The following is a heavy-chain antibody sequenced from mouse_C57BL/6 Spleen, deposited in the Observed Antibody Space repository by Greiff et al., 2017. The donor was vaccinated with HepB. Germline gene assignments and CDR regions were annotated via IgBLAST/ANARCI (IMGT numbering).Heavy chain of an antibody. CDR3: ARAIDGYLYYFDY. CDR2: ISYDGSN. D-gene: IGHD2-3*01. Sequence: EVKVEESGPGLVKPSQSLSLTCSVTGYSITSGYYWNWIRQFPGNKLEWMGYISYDGSNNYNPSLKNRISITRDTSKNQFFLKLNSVTTEDTATYYCARAIDGYLYYFDYWGQGTTLTVSS. CDR1: GYSITSGYY. J-gene: IGHJ2*01. V-gene: IGHV3-6*01.